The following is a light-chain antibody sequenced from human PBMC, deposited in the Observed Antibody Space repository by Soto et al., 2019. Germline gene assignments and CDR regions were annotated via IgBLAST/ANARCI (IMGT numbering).Light chain of an antibody. V-gene: IGKV1-9*01. CDR2: AAS. J-gene: IGKJ4*01. CDR3: QQLNSYPVT. Sequence: DIQLTQSPSFLSAAVGDRVTITCRASQGIGSALAWYQQRPGSAPNLLIYAASTLQSGVPSSFSGSGSGTEFTLTISSLQPEDVATYYCQQLNSYPVTFGGGTKVEIK. CDR1: QGIGSA.